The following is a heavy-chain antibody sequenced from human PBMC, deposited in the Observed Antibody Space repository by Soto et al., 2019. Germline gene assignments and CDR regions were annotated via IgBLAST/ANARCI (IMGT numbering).Heavy chain of an antibody. CDR2: INPSGGST. D-gene: IGHD6-19*01. CDR3: VTSGSGWSRAGKYYFDY. V-gene: IGHV1-46*01. CDR1: GYTFTSYY. Sequence: GASVKVSCKASGYTFTSYYMHWVRQAPGQGLEWMGIINPSGGSTSYAQKFQGRVTMTRDTSTSTVYMELSSLRSEDTAVYYCVTSGSGWSRAGKYYFDYWGQGTLVTVSS. J-gene: IGHJ4*02.